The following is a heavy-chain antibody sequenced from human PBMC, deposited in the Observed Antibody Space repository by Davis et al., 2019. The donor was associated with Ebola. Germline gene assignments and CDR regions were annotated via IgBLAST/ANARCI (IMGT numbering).Heavy chain of an antibody. V-gene: IGHV5-51*01. J-gene: IGHJ3*02. CDR2: IYPGDSGT. CDR1: GYSFTSYS. D-gene: IGHD6-19*01. Sequence: PGGSLRLSCKGSGYSFTSYSIGWVRQMPGKGLEWMGIIYPGDSGTRYSPSFQGQVTISADKSISTAYLQWSSLKASDTAMYYCARPGVAVAFNDAFDIWGQGTMVTVSS. CDR3: ARPGVAVAFNDAFDI.